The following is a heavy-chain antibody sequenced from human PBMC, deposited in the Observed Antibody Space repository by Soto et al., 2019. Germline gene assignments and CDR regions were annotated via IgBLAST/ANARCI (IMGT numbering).Heavy chain of an antibody. CDR3: ARGQMATIVALSYYYCGMDV. CDR2: INHSGST. Sequence: QVQLQQWGAGLLKPSETLSLTCAVYGGSFSGYYWSWIRQPPGKGLEWIGEINHSGSTNSNPSLKSRVTISVKTSKNQFTLKLSSVTAADTAVYYCARGQMATIVALSYYYCGMDVWGQGTTVTVSS. J-gene: IGHJ6*02. V-gene: IGHV4-34*01. CDR1: GGSFSGYY. D-gene: IGHD5-12*01.